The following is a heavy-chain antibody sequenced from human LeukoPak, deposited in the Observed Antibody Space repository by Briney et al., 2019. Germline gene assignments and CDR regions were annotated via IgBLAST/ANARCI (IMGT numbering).Heavy chain of an antibody. Sequence: ASVKVSCKASGYTFTSYYMHWVRQAPGQGLEWMGIINPSGGSTSYAQKFQGRVTMTRDMSTSTVYMELSSLRSEDTAVYYCARASFWESPINWFAPWGQGTLVTVPS. V-gene: IGHV1-46*01. CDR2: INPSGGST. CDR1: GYTFTSYY. J-gene: IGHJ5*02. D-gene: IGHD3-16*01. CDR3: ARASFWESPINWFAP.